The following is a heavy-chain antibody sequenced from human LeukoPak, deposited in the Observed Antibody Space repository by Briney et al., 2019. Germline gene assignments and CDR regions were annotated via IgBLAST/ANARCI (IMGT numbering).Heavy chain of an antibody. CDR1: GGSISSSNW. D-gene: IGHD6-6*01. V-gene: IGHV4-4*02. Sequence: SGTLSLTCAVSGGSISSSNWWSWVRQPPGKGLEWIGEIYHSGSTNYNPSLKSRVTISVDKSKNQFSLKLSSVTAADTAVYYCARRRQLMMREGQYYYGMDIWGQGTTVTVSS. J-gene: IGHJ6*02. CDR2: IYHSGST. CDR3: ARRRQLMMREGQYYYGMDI.